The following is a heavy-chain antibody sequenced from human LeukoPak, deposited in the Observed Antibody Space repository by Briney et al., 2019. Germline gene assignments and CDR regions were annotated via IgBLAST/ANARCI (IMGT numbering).Heavy chain of an antibody. CDR1: GGSISSGDYY. CDR2: IYYSGST. V-gene: IGHV4-30-4*08. J-gene: IGHJ4*02. CDR3: ARDPGGSGYYSFLDY. D-gene: IGHD3-22*01. Sequence: SETLSLTCTVSGGSISSGDYYWSWIRQPPGKGLEWIGYIYYSGSTYYNPSLKSRVTISVDTSKNQFSLKLISVTAADTAVYYCARDPGGSGYYSFLDYWGQGTLVTVSS.